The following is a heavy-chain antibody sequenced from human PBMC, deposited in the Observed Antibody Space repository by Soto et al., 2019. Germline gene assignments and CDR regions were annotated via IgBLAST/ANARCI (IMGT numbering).Heavy chain of an antibody. V-gene: IGHV3-30-3*01. CDR2: ISYDGIHK. CDR1: GFTFSNYA. Sequence: QVQLVESGGGVVQPGRSLRLSCAASGFTFSNYAMHWVRQAPGKGLEWVAVISYDGIHKYYADSVKGRFTISRDNSKNTLFLQMNSLRAEDKAVYYCARVPTVVTHYFDYWGQGTLVTVSS. CDR3: ARVPTVVTHYFDY. D-gene: IGHD4-17*01. J-gene: IGHJ4*02.